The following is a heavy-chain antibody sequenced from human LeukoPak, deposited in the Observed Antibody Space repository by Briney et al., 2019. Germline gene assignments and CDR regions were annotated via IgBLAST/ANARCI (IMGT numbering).Heavy chain of an antibody. CDR2: ISYVGGSYR. D-gene: IGHD5-18*01. V-gene: IGHV3-30*11. Sequence: GGSLRLSCAASGFTLSNYAMHWVRQAPGKGLEWVASISYVGGSYRYYADSVKGRSTISRANSENTLYLQMNSLTVEDTAVYYCARDLKSGGYSQGSGGSFDSWGQGTLVTVFS. CDR3: ARDLKSGGYSQGSGGSFDS. J-gene: IGHJ4*02. CDR1: GFTLSNYA.